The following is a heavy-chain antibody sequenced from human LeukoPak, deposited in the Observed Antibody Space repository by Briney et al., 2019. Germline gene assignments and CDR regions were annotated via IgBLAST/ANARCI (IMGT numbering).Heavy chain of an antibody. CDR3: AKAPVTTCRGAFCYPFDY. J-gene: IGHJ4*02. Sequence: GGSLRLSCAASGFTVSSNYMSWVRQGPGKGLECVSVISNDGDTYYADSVKGRFTISRDSSKNTLFLQMDRLRPEDAAVYYCAKAPVTTCRGAFCYPFDYWGLGTLVTVSS. CDR2: ISNDGDT. CDR1: GFTVSSNY. D-gene: IGHD2-15*01. V-gene: IGHV3-53*01.